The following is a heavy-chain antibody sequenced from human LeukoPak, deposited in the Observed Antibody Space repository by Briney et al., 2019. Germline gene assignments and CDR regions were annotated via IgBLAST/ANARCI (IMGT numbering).Heavy chain of an antibody. CDR3: ATDSRYDFWSGYYSNYYGMDV. D-gene: IGHD3-3*01. Sequence: ASVKVSCKVSGYTLTELSMRWVRQAPGKGLEWMGGFDPEDGETIYAQKFQGRVTMTEDTSTDTAYMELSSLRSEDTAVYYCATDSRYDFWSGYYSNYYGMDVWGQGTTVTVSS. J-gene: IGHJ6*02. V-gene: IGHV1-24*01. CDR2: FDPEDGET. CDR1: GYTLTELS.